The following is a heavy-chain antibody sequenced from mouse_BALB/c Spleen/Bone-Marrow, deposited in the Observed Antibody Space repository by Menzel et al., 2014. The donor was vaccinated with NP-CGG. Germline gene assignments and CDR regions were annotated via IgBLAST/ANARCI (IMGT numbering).Heavy chain of an antibody. V-gene: IGHV1S81*02. CDR2: INPSNGGT. J-gene: IGHJ2*01. CDR3: TRGSYGSSQYYFDY. Sequence: VQLQQSGAELVKPGASVKLSCKAFGYTFTSFYMYWVKQRPGQGLEWIGGINPSNGGTNFNEKFKSKATLTLDKSSSTAYMQLSSLTSEDSAVYYCTRGSYGSSQYYFDYWGQGTTLTVSS. D-gene: IGHD1-1*01. CDR1: GYTFTSFY.